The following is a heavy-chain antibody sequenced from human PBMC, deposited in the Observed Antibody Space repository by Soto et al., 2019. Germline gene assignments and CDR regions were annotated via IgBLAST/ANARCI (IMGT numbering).Heavy chain of an antibody. Sequence: PGGSLRLSCAASGFTFSNAWMSCDRQAPGKGLEWVGRIKSTTDGGTTDYAATVKGRLTISRDDSKNKLYLQMNSLKTEDTAVYYCTTGRGAIRFLEWLLYFDDWGKGT. CDR3: TTGRGAIRFLEWLLYFDD. J-gene: IGHJ4*02. CDR1: GFTFSNAW. CDR2: IKSTTDGGTT. D-gene: IGHD3-3*01. V-gene: IGHV3-15*01.